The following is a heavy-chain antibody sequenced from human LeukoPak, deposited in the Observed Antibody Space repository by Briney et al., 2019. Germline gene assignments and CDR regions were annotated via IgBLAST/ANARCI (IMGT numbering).Heavy chain of an antibody. V-gene: IGHV1-69*05. CDR2: IIPIFGTA. Sequence: ASVKVSCEASGGTFSSYAISWVRQAPGQGLEWMGGIIPIFGTANYAQKFQGRVTITTDESTSTAYMELSSLRSEDTAVYYCARGPYYYDSSGYLRAAEYFQHWGQGTLVTVSS. CDR3: ARGPYYYDSSGYLRAAEYFQH. D-gene: IGHD3-22*01. CDR1: GGTFSSYA. J-gene: IGHJ1*01.